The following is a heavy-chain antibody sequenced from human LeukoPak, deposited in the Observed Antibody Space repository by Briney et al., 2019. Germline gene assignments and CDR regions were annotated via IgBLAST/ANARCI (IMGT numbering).Heavy chain of an antibody. D-gene: IGHD2-15*01. J-gene: IGHJ4*02. V-gene: IGHV3-33*08. CDR3: ARDFCSGGSCYYFDY. Sequence: PGGSLRLSCAASAFPFSSHGMHWVRQAPGKGLEWVAVICYDGSYKYYADSVKGRFTISRDNSKNTLYLQMYSLRAEDTAVYTCARDFCSGGSCYYFDYWGQGTLVTVSS. CDR2: ICYDGSYK. CDR1: AFPFSSHG.